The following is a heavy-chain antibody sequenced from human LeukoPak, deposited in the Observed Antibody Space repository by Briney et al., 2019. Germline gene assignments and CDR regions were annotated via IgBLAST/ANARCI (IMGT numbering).Heavy chain of an antibody. V-gene: IGHV4-39*01. CDR1: GGSIGSDNYY. Sequence: PSETLSLTCTVSGGSIGSDNYYWDWIRQPPGKGLEFIAGIFYTGTTYYNPSLKSRVTISIDTSKNQLTLKLYSVTAADTAVYYCARAYSGSSGVFDYWGQGTLVTVSS. J-gene: IGHJ4*02. D-gene: IGHD3-10*01. CDR2: IFYTGTT. CDR3: ARAYSGSSGVFDY.